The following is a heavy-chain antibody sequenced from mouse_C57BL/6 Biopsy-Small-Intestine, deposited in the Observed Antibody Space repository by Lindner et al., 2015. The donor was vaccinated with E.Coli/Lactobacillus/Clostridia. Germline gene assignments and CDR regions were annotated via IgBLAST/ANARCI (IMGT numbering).Heavy chain of an antibody. CDR1: GFNIKDDY. CDR2: IDPENGDT. J-gene: IGHJ1*03. V-gene: IGHV14-4*01. D-gene: IGHD1-1*01. CDR3: TTIYYGSSYGGYFDV. Sequence: VQLQESGAELVRPGASVKLSCTASGFNIKDDYMHWVKQRPEQGLEWIGWIDPENGDTEYASKFQGKATITADTSSNTAYLQLSSLTPEDTAVYYCTTIYYGSSYGGYFDVWGTGTTVTVSS.